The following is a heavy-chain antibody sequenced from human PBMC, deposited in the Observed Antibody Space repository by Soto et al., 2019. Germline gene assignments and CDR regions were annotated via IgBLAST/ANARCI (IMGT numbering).Heavy chain of an antibody. CDR3: AKDRRVTMVRGARFDY. CDR2: ISYDGSNK. CDR1: GFTFSSYG. J-gene: IGHJ4*02. V-gene: IGHV3-30*18. D-gene: IGHD3-10*01. Sequence: LRLSCAASGFTFSSYGMHWVRQAPGKGLEWVAVISYDGSNKYYADSVKGRFTISRDNSKNTLYLQMNSLRAEDTAVYYCAKDRRVTMVRGARFDYWGQGTLVTVSS.